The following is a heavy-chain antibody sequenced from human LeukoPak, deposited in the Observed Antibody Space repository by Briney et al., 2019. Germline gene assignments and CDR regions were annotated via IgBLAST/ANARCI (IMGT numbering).Heavy chain of an antibody. CDR1: GFTFSSYA. Sequence: GGSLGLSCAASGFTFSSYAMSWVRQAPGKGLEWVSAISGSGGSTYYADSVKGRFTISRDNSKNTLYLQMNSLRAEDTAVYYCARSPIRGVSAGYYWGQGTLVTVSS. V-gene: IGHV3-23*01. J-gene: IGHJ4*02. CDR2: ISGSGGST. D-gene: IGHD3-10*01. CDR3: ARSPIRGVSAGYY.